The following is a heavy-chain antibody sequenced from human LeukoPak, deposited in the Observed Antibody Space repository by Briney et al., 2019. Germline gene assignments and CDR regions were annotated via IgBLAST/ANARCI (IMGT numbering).Heavy chain of an antibody. CDR3: ARSVSGVWLFDY. V-gene: IGHV3-30-3*01. Sequence: GGSLRLSCAASGFTFNKFAMSWVRQAPGKGLEWVSVSSSDETYKFYADSVRGRFTISRDNSKNRLYLQMSDLRAEDTAVYFCARSVSGVWLFDYWGRGTLVTVSS. D-gene: IGHD5/OR15-5a*01. J-gene: IGHJ4*02. CDR1: GFTFNKFA. CDR2: SSSDETYK.